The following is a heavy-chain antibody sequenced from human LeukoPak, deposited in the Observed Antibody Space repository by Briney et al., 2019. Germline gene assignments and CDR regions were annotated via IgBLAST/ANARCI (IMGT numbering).Heavy chain of an antibody. D-gene: IGHD3-10*01. CDR1: GLTLSGYP. CDR2: ITSKSHSYAT. J-gene: IGHJ4*02. V-gene: IGHV3-73*01. Sequence: GGSLRLSCAASGLTLSGYPMHGVRQTSGKGLEWVGRITSKSHSYATAYAASVKGRFTISRDDSKNTAYLQMNSLKTEDTAVYYCTGHGYGSGSYSSDWGQGTLVTVSS. CDR3: TGHGYGSGSYSSD.